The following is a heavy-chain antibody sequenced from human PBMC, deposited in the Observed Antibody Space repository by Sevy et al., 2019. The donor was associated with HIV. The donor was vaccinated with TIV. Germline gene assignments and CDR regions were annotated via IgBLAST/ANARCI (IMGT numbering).Heavy chain of an antibody. V-gene: IGHV3-74*01. J-gene: IGHJ4*02. Sequence: GGYLRLSCTASGFSLSAYRMHWVRQTPGKGLEWVSHINYDGSVTHYADSVKGQFTISRDNVRNTLYLQMSSLRGEDSATYYCARAMGLSEAYWAQGTLVTVSS. CDR3: ARAMGLSEAY. D-gene: IGHD3-10*01. CDR1: GFSLSAYR. CDR2: INYDGSVT.